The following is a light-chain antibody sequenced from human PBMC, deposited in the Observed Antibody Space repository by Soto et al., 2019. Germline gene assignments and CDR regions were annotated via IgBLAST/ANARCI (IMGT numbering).Light chain of an antibody. CDR1: SGHSNYA. V-gene: IGLV4-69*01. Sequence: QPVLTQSPSASASLGASVKLTCTLSSGHSNYAIAWHQQQPEKGPRYLMKVNSGGSHIKGDGIPDRFSGSSSGAERYLFISGLQSEDEVDYYCQTWGTGSAIVVFGGGTQLTVL. CDR3: QTWGTGSAIVV. J-gene: IGLJ7*01. CDR2: VNSGGSH.